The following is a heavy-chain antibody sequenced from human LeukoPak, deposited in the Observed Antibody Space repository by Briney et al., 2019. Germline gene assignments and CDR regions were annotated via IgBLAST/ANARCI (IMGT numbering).Heavy chain of an antibody. CDR1: GFTFSSHA. J-gene: IGHJ4*02. CDR2: ISADGDGP. V-gene: IGHV3-23*01. CDR3: ARTFNGFDPTFDY. D-gene: IGHD6-25*01. Sequence: GGSLRLSCAASGFTFSSHAMNWVRQVPGKGLVWVSTISADGDGPHYADSVKGRFTISRGNSKNTLFLQMNSLRDGDTAVYFCARTFNGFDPTFDYWGQGTLVTVSS.